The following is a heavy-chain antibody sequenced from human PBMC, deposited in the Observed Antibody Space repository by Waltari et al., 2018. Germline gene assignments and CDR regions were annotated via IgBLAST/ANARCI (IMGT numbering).Heavy chain of an antibody. Sequence: QVQLQQWGAGLLKPSETLSLTCAVYGGSFSGYYWSWIRQPPGKGREWIGEINHSGSTNYNPSLKSRVTISVDTSKNQFSLKLSSVTAADTAVYYCARTPRGSVRRFLGPLDAFDIWGQGTMVTVSS. D-gene: IGHD3-3*01. J-gene: IGHJ3*02. CDR3: ARTPRGSVRRFLGPLDAFDI. CDR2: INHSGST. CDR1: GGSFSGYY. V-gene: IGHV4-34*01.